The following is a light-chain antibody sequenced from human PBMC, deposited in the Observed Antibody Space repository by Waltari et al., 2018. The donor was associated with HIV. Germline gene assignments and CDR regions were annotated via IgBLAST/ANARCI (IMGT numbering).Light chain of an antibody. CDR1: SSDVGGYKY. V-gene: IGLV2-14*01. CDR3: SSFTSRTTWV. Sequence: QSALTQPASVSGSPGQWITISCTGSSSDVGGYKYVSWYQQHPGKAPKLLIYEVSNRPLGVSNRFSGSKSGNTASLTISGLQAEDEADYYCSSFTSRTTWVFGGGTKLTVL. J-gene: IGLJ3*02. CDR2: EVS.